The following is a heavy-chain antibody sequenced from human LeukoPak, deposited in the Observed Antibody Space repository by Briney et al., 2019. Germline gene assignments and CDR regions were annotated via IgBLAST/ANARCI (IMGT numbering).Heavy chain of an antibody. CDR2: IKHSGST. Sequence: SETLSLTCAVYGGSFSGYYWSWIRQPPGKGLEWIGEIKHSGSTHYNQSLKSRVTISVDTSKNQFSLNLSSVTAADTAVYYCARARDCSSTSCYWYYYGMDVWGQGTTVTVSS. CDR3: ARARDCSSTSCYWYYYGMDV. V-gene: IGHV4-34*01. CDR1: GGSFSGYY. D-gene: IGHD2-2*01. J-gene: IGHJ6*02.